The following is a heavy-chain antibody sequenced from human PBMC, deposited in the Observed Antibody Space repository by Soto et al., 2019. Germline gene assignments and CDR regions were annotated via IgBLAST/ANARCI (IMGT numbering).Heavy chain of an antibody. CDR1: GGSINSRSYS. D-gene: IGHD5-12*01. Sequence: PSETLSLTCSVSGGSINSRSYSWGWIRQPPGKGLEWIGNFYNNENPYYNPSLKSRVTISVDTSKILFSLNLSSVTAADASMYYCARAGVATIYPGNNWFDPWGQGTLVTVSS. V-gene: IGHV4-39*07. CDR3: ARAGVATIYPGNNWFDP. CDR2: FYNNENP. J-gene: IGHJ5*02.